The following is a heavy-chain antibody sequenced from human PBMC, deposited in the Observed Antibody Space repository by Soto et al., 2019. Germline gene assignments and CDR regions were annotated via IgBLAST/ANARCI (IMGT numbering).Heavy chain of an antibody. Sequence: GGSLRLSCAASGFTFSNAWMNWVRQAPGKGLEWVGRIKSKTDGGTTDYAAPVKGRFTISRDDSKNTLYLQMNSLKTEDTAVYYCTTAPPDYDFWSGYYMNYYYYGMDVWGQGTTVTVSS. CDR3: TTAPPDYDFWSGYYMNYYYYGMDV. J-gene: IGHJ6*02. D-gene: IGHD3-3*01. V-gene: IGHV3-15*07. CDR2: IKSKTDGGTT. CDR1: GFTFSNAW.